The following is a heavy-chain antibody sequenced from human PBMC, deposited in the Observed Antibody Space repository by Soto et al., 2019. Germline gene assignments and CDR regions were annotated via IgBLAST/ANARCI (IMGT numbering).Heavy chain of an antibody. J-gene: IGHJ4*02. CDR2: IYWDDDK. CDR1: GFSLSTSGVG. CDR3: AHTPDTALVTGFDY. V-gene: IGHV2-5*02. D-gene: IGHD5-18*01. Sequence: SCPTLVNPTQTLTLTCTFSGFSLSTSGVGVGWIRQPPGKALEWLALIYWDDDKRYSPSLKSRLTITKDTPKNQVVLTMTNMDPVDTATYYCAHTPDTALVTGFDYWGQGTLVTVSS.